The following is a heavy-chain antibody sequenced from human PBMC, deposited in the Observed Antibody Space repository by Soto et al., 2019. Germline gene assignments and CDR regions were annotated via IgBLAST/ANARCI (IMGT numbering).Heavy chain of an antibody. CDR1: GYTFINYF. V-gene: IGHV1-46*01. D-gene: IGHD1-7*01. J-gene: IGHJ3*01. CDR3: ARPLIGNTVDL. Sequence: QAQLLQSGAEVKKPGASVKVSCKASGYTFINYFIHWVRQAPGQRLEWIGIVDPSRGSADYAQKVQGRVTMTTDVSTTTVFMDLSSLRSEDTAVYYCARPLIGNTVDLWGQGTTVIVSS. CDR2: VDPSRGSA.